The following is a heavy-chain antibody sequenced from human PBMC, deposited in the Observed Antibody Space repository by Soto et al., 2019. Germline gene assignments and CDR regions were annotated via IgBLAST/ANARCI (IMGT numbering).Heavy chain of an antibody. CDR1: GFTFTTYA. J-gene: IGHJ5*02. CDR2: ISDGGDST. CDR3: AKDLSWNPAEYNWFDP. V-gene: IGHV3-23*01. D-gene: IGHD1-1*01. Sequence: GGSLRLSCVVSGFTFTTYAMSWVRQAPGKGLEWVSTISDGGDSTYYADSVKGRFTISRDNSKSTLYLQMNSLRAEDTAIYYCAKDLSWNPAEYNWFDPWGQGTLVTVSS.